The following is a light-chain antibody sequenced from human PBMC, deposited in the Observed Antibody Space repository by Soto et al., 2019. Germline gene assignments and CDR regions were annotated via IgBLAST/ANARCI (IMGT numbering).Light chain of an antibody. J-gene: IGKJ1*01. CDR2: RAS. CDR3: QQHGSSPVT. Sequence: EIVLTQSPGTLYLSPGERATLSCRASQSVSSSYLAWYQQKPCQAPRLLIYRASSRATGIPDRFSGSGSGKDFTVTISSLEPEDFGVYYCQQHGSSPVTFGQGTKVEIK. CDR1: QSVSSSY. V-gene: IGKV3-20*01.